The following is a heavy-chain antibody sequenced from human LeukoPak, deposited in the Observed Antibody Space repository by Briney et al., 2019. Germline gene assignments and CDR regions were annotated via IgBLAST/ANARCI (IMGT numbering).Heavy chain of an antibody. CDR1: GFTFSSYS. J-gene: IGHJ4*02. D-gene: IGHD3-22*01. CDR3: ARVWSSGYTKGY. CDR2: ISSSSSTI. Sequence: GGSLRLSCAASGFTFSSYSIDWVRQAPGKGLEWLSYISSSSSTIYYADSVKGRFTISRDNAKNSVYLQMNGLRAEDTAVYYCARVWSSGYTKGYWGQGTLVTVSS. V-gene: IGHV3-48*04.